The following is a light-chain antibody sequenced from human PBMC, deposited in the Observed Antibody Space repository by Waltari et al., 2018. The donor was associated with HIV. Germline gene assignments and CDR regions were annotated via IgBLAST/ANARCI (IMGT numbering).Light chain of an antibody. CDR2: NAS. J-gene: IGKJ1*01. V-gene: IGKV3-15*01. CDR3: QQYNNWPPWT. CDR1: HSVSSD. Sequence: EILMTQPPASLSVPPGERVTLSCRASHSVSSDLAWYRQKPGQVPRLLIYNASTRATALPARFSCSGSGTEFTLTISSLQSEDFALYYCQQYNNWPPWTFGQGTKVEIK.